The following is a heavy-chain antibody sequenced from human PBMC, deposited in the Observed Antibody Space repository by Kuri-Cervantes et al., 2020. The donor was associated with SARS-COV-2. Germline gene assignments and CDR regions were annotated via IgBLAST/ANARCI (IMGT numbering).Heavy chain of an antibody. V-gene: IGHV4-34*01. CDR2: INHSGST. CDR3: ARGRDRITIFGVVIMRGGYYYYGMDV. J-gene: IGHJ6*02. Sequence: SETLSLTCAVYGGSFSGYYWSWIRQPPGKGLEWIGEINHSGSTNYNPSLKSRVTISVDTSKNQFSLKLSSVTAADTAVYYCARGRDRITIFGVVIMRGGYYYYGMDVWGQGTTVTVSS. CDR1: GGSFSGYY. D-gene: IGHD3-3*01.